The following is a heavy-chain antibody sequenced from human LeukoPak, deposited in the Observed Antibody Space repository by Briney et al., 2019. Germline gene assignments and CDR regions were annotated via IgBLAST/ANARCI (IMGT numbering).Heavy chain of an antibody. J-gene: IGHJ4*02. V-gene: IGHV3-21*01. Sequence: PGGSLRLSCAACGFTFSSYSMHWVRQAPGKGLEWLSSISSCSSYIFYADSEEGRFTISRHNAENSLYLQMNSLRAEDTAVYYCARVRDGYYYDSSGYYYFDYWGQGTLVTVSS. CDR1: GFTFSSYS. CDR2: ISSCSSYI. D-gene: IGHD3-22*01. CDR3: ARVRDGYYYDSSGYYYFDY.